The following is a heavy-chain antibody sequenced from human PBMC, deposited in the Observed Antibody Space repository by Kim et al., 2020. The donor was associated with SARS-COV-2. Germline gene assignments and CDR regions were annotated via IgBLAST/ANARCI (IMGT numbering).Heavy chain of an antibody. CDR1: GFTFSNAW. Sequence: GGSLRLSCAVSGFTFSNAWMSWVRQAPGKGLEWVGHIKSKTDGGTTDYAAPVKGRFTISRDDSKNTLYLQMNSLKTEDTAVYYCTTDPYYYGSGSYSFWDDPWGQGTLVTVSS. CDR3: TTDPYYYGSGSYSFWDDP. D-gene: IGHD3-10*01. V-gene: IGHV3-15*01. CDR2: IKSKTDGGTT. J-gene: IGHJ5*02.